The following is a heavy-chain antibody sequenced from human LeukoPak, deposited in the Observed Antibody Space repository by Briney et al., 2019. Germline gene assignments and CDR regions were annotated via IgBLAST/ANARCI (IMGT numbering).Heavy chain of an antibody. CDR3: ARGTLGGYSSSSGPRHFDY. D-gene: IGHD6-6*01. CDR2: INHSGST. V-gene: IGHV4-34*01. Sequence: SETLSLTCAVYGGSFSGYYWRWIRQPPGKGLKWIGEINHSGSTNSNPSLKSRVTISVYTSKNQFSLKLSSVTAADTAVYYCARGTLGGYSSSSGPRHFDYWGQGTLVTVSS. CDR1: GGSFSGYY. J-gene: IGHJ4*02.